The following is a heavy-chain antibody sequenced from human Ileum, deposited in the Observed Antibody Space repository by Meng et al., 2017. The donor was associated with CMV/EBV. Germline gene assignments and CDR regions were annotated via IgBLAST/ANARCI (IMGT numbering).Heavy chain of an antibody. J-gene: IGHJ5*02. D-gene: IGHD6-13*01. CDR2: IFFSGNT. Sequence: APLQESGHGLVESPQTLSLSCTVSGASISSGDYYWSWIRQPPGKGLEWIGYIFFSGNTYYNPSLNNRVIISIDTPRNQFSLKVDSVTAADTAVYYCARFRIAALGNLFDPWGHGTLVTVSS. V-gene: IGHV4-30-4*08. CDR3: ARFRIAALGNLFDP. CDR1: GASISSGDYY.